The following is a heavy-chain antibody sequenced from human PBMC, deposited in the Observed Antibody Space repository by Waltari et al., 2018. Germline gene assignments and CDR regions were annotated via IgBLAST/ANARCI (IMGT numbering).Heavy chain of an antibody. CDR1: GASLSMNHW. Sequence: QVQLHESGPGLVKTSGNLSLTCAISGASLSMNHWWSWVRQHPGKGLEWIGESYHSGTTNYNPSLKSRGTISVDTSKNQFSQQLTSVTAADTAVYYCARGIASADVDYWGQGTLVTVSS. V-gene: IGHV4-4*02. CDR3: ARGIASADVDY. D-gene: IGHD6-13*01. CDR2: SYHSGTT. J-gene: IGHJ4*02.